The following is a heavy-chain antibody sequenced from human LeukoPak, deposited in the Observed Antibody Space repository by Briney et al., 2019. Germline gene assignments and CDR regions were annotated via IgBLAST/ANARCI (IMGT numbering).Heavy chain of an antibody. D-gene: IGHD6-13*01. V-gene: IGHV1-2*06. J-gene: IGHJ4*02. CDR3: AKDITSSWYPLDN. Sequence: ASVKVSCKASGYTFSDYYMHWVRQAPGQGLEWMGRINPKSGGTNYAQKFQGRVTMTRDTSIRTDYMELSRLRSDDTAVYYCAKDITSSWYPLDNWGQGTLVTVSS. CDR2: INPKSGGT. CDR1: GYTFSDYY.